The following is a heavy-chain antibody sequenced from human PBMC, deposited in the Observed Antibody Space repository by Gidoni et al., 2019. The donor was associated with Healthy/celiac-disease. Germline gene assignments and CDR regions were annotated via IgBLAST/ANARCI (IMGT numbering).Heavy chain of an antibody. CDR3: AKGRALVIAKEWYYFDY. J-gene: IGHJ4*02. V-gene: IGHV3-23*01. CDR2: ISGSGGST. Sequence: EVQLLESGGGLVQPGGSLRLSCAASGFTFSSYAMSWVRQAPGKGLEWVSAISGSGGSTYYADSVKGRFTISRDNSKNTLYLQMNSLRAEDTAVYYCAKGRALVIAKEWYYFDYWGQGTLVTVSS. CDR1: GFTFSSYA. D-gene: IGHD2-21*01.